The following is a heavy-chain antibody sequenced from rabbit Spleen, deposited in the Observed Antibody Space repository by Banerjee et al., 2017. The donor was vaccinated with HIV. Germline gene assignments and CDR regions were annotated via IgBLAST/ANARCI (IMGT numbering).Heavy chain of an antibody. D-gene: IGHD1-1*01. Sequence: QEQLVESGGGLVKPGASLTLTCKASGFSFSSGYDMCWVRQAPGKGLEWIGCIYTGNSKTYYASWAKGRFTISKSSSTTVTLQMTSLTVADTATYFCARDTSSSFSSYGMDLWGQGTLVTVS. J-gene: IGHJ6*01. CDR3: ARDTSSSFSSYGMDL. V-gene: IGHV1S45*01. CDR1: GFSFSSGYD. CDR2: IYTGNSKT.